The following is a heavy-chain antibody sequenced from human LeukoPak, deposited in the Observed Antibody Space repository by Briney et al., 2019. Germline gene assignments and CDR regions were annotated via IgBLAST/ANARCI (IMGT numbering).Heavy chain of an antibody. V-gene: IGHV4-38-2*02. CDR3: ARDWNSSSSSVGLFY. CDR2: IYHSGST. Sequence: PSETLSLTCTVSGYSISSGYYWGWIRQPPGKGLEWIGSIYHSGSTYYNPSLKSRVTISVDTSKNQFSLKLSSVTAADTAVYYCARDWNSSSSSVGLFYWGQGTLVTVSS. J-gene: IGHJ4*02. CDR1: GYSISSGYY. D-gene: IGHD6-6*01.